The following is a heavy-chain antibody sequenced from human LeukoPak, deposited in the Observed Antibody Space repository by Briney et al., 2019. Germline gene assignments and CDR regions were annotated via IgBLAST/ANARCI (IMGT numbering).Heavy chain of an antibody. V-gene: IGHV1-2*02. D-gene: IGHD2-15*01. CDR1: GFTFSSYA. CDR2: INPNSGGT. Sequence: GGSLRLSCAASGFTFSSYAMHWVRQAPGQGLEWMGWINPNSGGTNYAQKFQGRVTMTRDTSISTAYMELSRLRSDDTAVYYCARVHAGYFICGSCYTWFDPWGQGTLVTVSS. CDR3: ARVHAGYFICGSCYTWFDP. J-gene: IGHJ5*02.